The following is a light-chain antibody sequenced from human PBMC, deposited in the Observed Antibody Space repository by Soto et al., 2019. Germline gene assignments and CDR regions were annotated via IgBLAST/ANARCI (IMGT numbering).Light chain of an antibody. J-gene: IGLJ1*01. CDR1: SSDVGGYNY. CDR2: DVS. V-gene: IGLV2-14*01. Sequence: QSVLTQPASVSGSPGQSITISCTGTSSDVGGYNYVSWYQQHPAKAPKLMIYDVSNRPSGVSDRFSGSKSGNTASLTISGLQAEDEADYYCYSYTSSSTYVFGPGTKLTVL. CDR3: YSYTSSSTYV.